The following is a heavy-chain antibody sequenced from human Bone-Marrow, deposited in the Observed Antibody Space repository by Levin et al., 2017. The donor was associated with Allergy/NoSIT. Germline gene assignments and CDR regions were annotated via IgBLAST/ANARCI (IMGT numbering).Heavy chain of an antibody. Sequence: SETLSLTCVVSGGSVTTTNWWSWVRHSPGKGLEWIGQVYHRGSTNYNPSLRGRVTISLDKSRNQFSLKLTSVTATDTATYYCARVGDVSEFYYAVDVWGPGAPVTVSS. CDR1: GGSVTTTNW. V-gene: IGHV4-4*02. CDR3: ARVGDVSEFYYAVDV. J-gene: IGHJ6*02. CDR2: VYHRGST. D-gene: IGHD3-22*01.